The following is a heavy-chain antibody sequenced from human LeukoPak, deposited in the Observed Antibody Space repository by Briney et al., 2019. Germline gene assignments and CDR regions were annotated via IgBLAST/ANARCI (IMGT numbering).Heavy chain of an antibody. CDR3: ARGRRGASYRHLFDI. Sequence: PSETLSLTCAVYGGSFSGYYWSWIRQPPGKGLEWIGEINHSGSTNYNPSLKSRVTISVDTSKNQFSLKLSSVTAADTAVYYCARGRRGASYRHLFDIWGQGTMVTVSS. V-gene: IGHV4-34*01. D-gene: IGHD1-14*01. CDR1: GGSFSGYY. CDR2: INHSGST. J-gene: IGHJ3*02.